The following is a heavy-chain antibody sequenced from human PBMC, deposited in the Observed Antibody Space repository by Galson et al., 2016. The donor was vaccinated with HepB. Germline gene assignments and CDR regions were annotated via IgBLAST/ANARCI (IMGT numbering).Heavy chain of an antibody. CDR1: DASISSRNW. Sequence: SETMSLTCAVSDASISSRNWWNWVRQPQGKGLEWIGEIYHSGKTNYSTSLKSRVTISVDKSKNQFSLKVSSVTAADTAVYYCARGYLGSGRIDYWGQGTLVIVSS. D-gene: IGHD3-10*01. V-gene: IGHV4-4*02. CDR3: ARGYLGSGRIDY. J-gene: IGHJ4*02. CDR2: IYHSGKT.